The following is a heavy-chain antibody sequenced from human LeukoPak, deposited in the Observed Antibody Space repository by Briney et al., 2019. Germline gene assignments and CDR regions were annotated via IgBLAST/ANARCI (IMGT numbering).Heavy chain of an antibody. V-gene: IGHV4-59*01. CDR2: IYYSGST. CDR1: GGSISSYY. Sequence: SETLSLTCTVSGGSISSYYWSWIRQPPGKGLEWIGYIYYSGSTNYNPSLKSRVTISVDTSKNQFSLKLSSVTAADTAVYYCARESIIVRKQRSGGSCHVFDYWGQGTLVTVSS. J-gene: IGHJ4*02. CDR3: ARESIIVRKQRSGGSCHVFDY. D-gene: IGHD2-15*01.